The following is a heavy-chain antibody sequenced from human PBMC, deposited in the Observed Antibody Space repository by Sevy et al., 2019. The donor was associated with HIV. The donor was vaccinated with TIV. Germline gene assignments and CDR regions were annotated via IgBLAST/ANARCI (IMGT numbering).Heavy chain of an antibody. Sequence: GGSLRLSCAASGFTVSSNYMSWVRQAPGKGLEWVSVIYSDSNTYYADSVKGRFTISRDNSKNTLFLQMNSLRAEDSAIYYCARDRGEMLRSAFDYWGQGTLVTVSS. CDR3: ARDRGEMLRSAFDY. D-gene: IGHD3-16*01. CDR1: GFTVSSNY. CDR2: IYSDSNT. J-gene: IGHJ4*02. V-gene: IGHV3-53*05.